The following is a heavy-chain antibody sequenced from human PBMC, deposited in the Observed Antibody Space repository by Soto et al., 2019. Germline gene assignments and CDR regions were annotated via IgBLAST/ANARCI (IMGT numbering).Heavy chain of an antibody. CDR3: ARFSAGSYNTSYFSSGMDV. D-gene: IGHD2-15*01. CDR1: GDTFTSDC. J-gene: IGHJ6*02. CDR2: ISAYNGNT. V-gene: IGHV1-18*04. Sequence: ASVKVSFKAAGDTFTSDCISCLLQAPVQELDWMGWISAYNGNTKYAQDLQGRGTMTTATTTRTAYMEQRTMRSDDTEMYYCARFSAGSYNTSYFSSGMDVWGQGTTVTVSS.